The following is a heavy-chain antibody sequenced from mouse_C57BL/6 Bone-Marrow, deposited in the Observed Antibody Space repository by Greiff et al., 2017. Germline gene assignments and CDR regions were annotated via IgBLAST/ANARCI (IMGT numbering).Heavy chain of an antibody. Sequence: QVQLQQSGAELARPGASVKLSCKASGYTFTSYGISWVKQRTGQGLEWIGEIYPRSGNTYYNEKFKGKATLTADKSSSTAYMELRSLTSEDSAVYFCARSSWDFYYFDYWGQGTTLTVSS. CDR3: ARSSWDFYYFDY. CDR1: GYTFTSYG. CDR2: IYPRSGNT. J-gene: IGHJ2*01. V-gene: IGHV1-81*01. D-gene: IGHD1-1*01.